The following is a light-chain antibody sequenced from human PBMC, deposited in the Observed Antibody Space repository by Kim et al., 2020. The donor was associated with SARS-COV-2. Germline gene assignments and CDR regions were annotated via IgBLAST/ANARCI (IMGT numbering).Light chain of an antibody. CDR2: DVD. CDR3: SSYTSSSWV. J-gene: IGLJ3*02. V-gene: IGLV2-14*03. Sequence: PGQSITISGTGTSNDVGGYTYVSWYQQHPGKAPKLMIYDVDNRPSGVSNRFSGSKSGNTASLTISGLQAEDEADYYCSSYTSSSWVFGGGTQLTVL. CDR1: SNDVGGYTY.